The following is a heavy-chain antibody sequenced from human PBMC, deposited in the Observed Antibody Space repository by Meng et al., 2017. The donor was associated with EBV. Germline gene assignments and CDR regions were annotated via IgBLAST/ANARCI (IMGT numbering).Heavy chain of an antibody. V-gene: IGHV1-69*01. CDR3: ASESGRGFTPDY. CDR1: GGTFRSDA. Sequence: QVQLVQLGGGGKKPGSSGKVSCKTSGGTFRSDAVSWVRRAPGQGLEWMGGLIPMSDAPYYEQKFQDRVTITADESTSTHYMDLSGLRSEDTAVYYCASESGRGFTPDYWGQGTLVTVSS. D-gene: IGHD3-10*01. J-gene: IGHJ4*02. CDR2: LIPMSDAP.